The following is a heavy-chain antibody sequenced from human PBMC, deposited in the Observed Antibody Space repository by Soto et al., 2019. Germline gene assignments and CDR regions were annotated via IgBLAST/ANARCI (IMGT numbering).Heavy chain of an antibody. D-gene: IGHD3-16*01. V-gene: IGHV3-23*01. Sequence: GGSLRLSCAASGFTFSSYAMSWVRQAPGKGLEWVSAISGSGGSTYYADSVKGRFTISRDNSKNTLYLQMNSLRAEDTAVYYCAKEALWGDYYYYYYMDVWGKGTTVTVSS. CDR1: GFTFSSYA. CDR3: AKEALWGDYYYYYYMDV. CDR2: ISGSGGST. J-gene: IGHJ6*03.